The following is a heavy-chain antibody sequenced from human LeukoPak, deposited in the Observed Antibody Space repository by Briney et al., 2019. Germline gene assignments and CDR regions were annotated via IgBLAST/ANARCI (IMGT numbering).Heavy chain of an antibody. CDR2: ISAYNGNT. CDR3: ATEATSPDYNYYMDV. Sequence: ASVKVSCKASGYTLTSYSISWVRQAPGQGLEWMGWISAYNGNTDLAQKLQGRVTMTTDTSTSTAYMELRSLRSDDTAVYYCATEATSPDYNYYMDVWGKGTTVTVSS. V-gene: IGHV1-18*01. D-gene: IGHD2-2*01. CDR1: GYTLTSYS. J-gene: IGHJ6*03.